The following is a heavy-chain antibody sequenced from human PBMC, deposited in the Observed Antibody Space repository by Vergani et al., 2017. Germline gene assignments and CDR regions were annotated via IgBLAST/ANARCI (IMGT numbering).Heavy chain of an antibody. J-gene: IGHJ3*01. CDR3: ARRGERWETLLRDDFDV. CDR1: GGSMSGYY. CDR2: INHSGTI. V-gene: IGHV4-34*10. D-gene: IGHD1-26*01. Sequence: QVRLQESGPGLVKPSETLSLTCSVSGGSMSGYYWSWIRQPPGKELEWIGEINHSGTINYNPTLKSPFNVSIDTSRDHFSLKLRSVSVADTAVYFCARRGERWETLLRDDFDVWGQGTFVTVSP.